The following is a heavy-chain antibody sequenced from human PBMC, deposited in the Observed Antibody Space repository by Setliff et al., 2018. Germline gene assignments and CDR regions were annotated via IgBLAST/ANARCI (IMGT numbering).Heavy chain of an antibody. Sequence: TLSLTCTVSGGSISTSSYYWGWIRQPPGKGLEWIGSIYYSGSTYYNPSLKSRVTISVDTSKKQFSLKLSSVTAADTAVYYCARGPYNIYDRSGYGFTNWFDPWGQGILVTVSS. CDR3: ARGPYNIYDRSGYGFTNWFDP. D-gene: IGHD3-22*01. CDR1: GGSISTSSYY. CDR2: IYYSGST. J-gene: IGHJ5*02. V-gene: IGHV4-39*07.